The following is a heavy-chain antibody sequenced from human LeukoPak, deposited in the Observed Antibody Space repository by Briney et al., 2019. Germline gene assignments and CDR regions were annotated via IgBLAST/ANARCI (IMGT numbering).Heavy chain of an antibody. D-gene: IGHD2-15*01. Sequence: ASVKVSCKASGYTFTGYYMHWVRQAPGQGLEWMGWINPNSGGTNYAQKFQGRVTMTRDTSISTAYMELSRLRSDDTAVYYCARAPGYCSGGSCYPGYYYYYMDVWGKGTTVTVSS. CDR2: INPNSGGT. J-gene: IGHJ6*03. CDR3: ARAPGYCSGGSCYPGYYYYYMDV. CDR1: GYTFTGYY. V-gene: IGHV1-2*02.